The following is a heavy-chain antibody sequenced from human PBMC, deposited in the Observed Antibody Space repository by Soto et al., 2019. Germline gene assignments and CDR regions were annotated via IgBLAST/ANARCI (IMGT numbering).Heavy chain of an antibody. Sequence: ASVKVSCKASGYTFTGYYMHWVRQAPGQGLEWMGWINPNSGGTNYAQKFQGWVTMTRDTSISTAYMELSRLRSDDTAVYYCARGGYSSSWPYNWFDPWGQRTLVTVSS. CDR2: INPNSGGT. V-gene: IGHV1-2*04. CDR3: ARGGYSSSWPYNWFDP. D-gene: IGHD6-13*01. J-gene: IGHJ5*02. CDR1: GYTFTGYY.